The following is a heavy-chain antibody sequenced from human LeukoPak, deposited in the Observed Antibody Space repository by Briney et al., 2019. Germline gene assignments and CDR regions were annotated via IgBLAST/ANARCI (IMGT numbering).Heavy chain of an antibody. Sequence: GGSLRLSCAASRFTLSSYAMSWVRQAPGKGLEWVSAISGSGGSTYYADSVKGRFTISRDNSKNTLYLQMNSLRAEDTAVYYCAKGGQQYDILTGYPDWGQGALVTVSS. CDR3: AKGGQQYDILTGYPD. J-gene: IGHJ4*02. CDR2: ISGSGGST. V-gene: IGHV3-23*01. CDR1: RFTLSSYA. D-gene: IGHD3-9*01.